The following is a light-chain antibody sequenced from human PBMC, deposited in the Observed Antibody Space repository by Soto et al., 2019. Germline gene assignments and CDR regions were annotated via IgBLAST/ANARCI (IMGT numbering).Light chain of an antibody. CDR2: EVT. CDR3: CSHSSSITWM. CDR1: SSDVGGYNF. Sequence: QSALTQTASVSGSPGQSITTSCTGTSSDVGGYNFVSWYQQHPGKAPKLIIHEVTNRPSGVSTRFSGSKSGNTASLTISGLQAEDEAVYYCCSHSSSITWMFGGGTKLTVL. V-gene: IGLV2-14*03. J-gene: IGLJ3*02.